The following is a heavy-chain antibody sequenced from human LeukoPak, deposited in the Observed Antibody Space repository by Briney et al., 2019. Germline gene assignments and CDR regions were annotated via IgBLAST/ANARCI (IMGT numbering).Heavy chain of an antibody. CDR2: IYPGDSDT. CDR1: GYSFSNYW. D-gene: IGHD2-2*01. V-gene: IGHV5-51*01. J-gene: IGHJ6*02. CDR3: ARHAWLEDIVVVPAAMSGMDV. Sequence: GESLKISCKGSGYSFSNYWIGWVRQMPGKGLEWMGIIYPGDSDTRYSPSFQGQVTISADKSISTAYLQWSSLKASDTAMYYCARHAWLEDIVVVPAAMSGMDVWGQGTTVTVSS.